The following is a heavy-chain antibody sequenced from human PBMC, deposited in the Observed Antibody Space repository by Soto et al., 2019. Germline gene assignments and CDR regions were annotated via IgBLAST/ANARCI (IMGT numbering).Heavy chain of an antibody. V-gene: IGHV1-69*01. CDR3: ARDHVYSPRVGVFAYY. CDR2: IIPIFGTA. Sequence: QVQLVQSGAEVKKPGSSVKVSCKASGGTFSSYAISWVRQAPGQGHEWMGGIIPIFGTANYAQKFQGRVTITADESTSTAYMELSRLRSEDTAVYYCARDHVYSPRVGVFAYYWGQGTLVTVSS. J-gene: IGHJ4*02. CDR1: GGTFSSYA. D-gene: IGHD3-3*01.